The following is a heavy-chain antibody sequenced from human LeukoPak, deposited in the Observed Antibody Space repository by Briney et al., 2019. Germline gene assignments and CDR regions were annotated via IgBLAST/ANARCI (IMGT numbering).Heavy chain of an antibody. CDR3: AREGVHCSGRSCLKAY. CDR2: IKKDGSEK. CDR1: GFTFSTYW. J-gene: IGHJ4*02. V-gene: IGHV3-7*03. D-gene: IGHD2-15*01. Sequence: PGGSLRLSCAASGFTFSTYWMSWVRQAPGKGLEWVANIKKDGSEKYYMDSVEGRFTISRDNAENSLYLQMNSLRAEDTAVYYCAREGVHCSGRSCLKAYWGQGTQVTVSS.